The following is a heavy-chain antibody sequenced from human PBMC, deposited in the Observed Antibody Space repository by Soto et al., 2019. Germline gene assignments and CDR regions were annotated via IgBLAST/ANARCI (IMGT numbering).Heavy chain of an antibody. CDR3: ARGTDGPTDY. V-gene: IGHV1-69*02. CDR1: GGTFSSYT. J-gene: IGHJ4*02. Sequence: QVQLVQSGAEVKKPGASVKVSCKASGGTFSSYTISWVLQAPGQGPEWMGRIIPILGIANYAQKFQGRVTITADKSTSTPHMALSSLRTENTAVHFCARGTDGPTDYWGQGTLVTVSS. CDR2: IIPILGIA.